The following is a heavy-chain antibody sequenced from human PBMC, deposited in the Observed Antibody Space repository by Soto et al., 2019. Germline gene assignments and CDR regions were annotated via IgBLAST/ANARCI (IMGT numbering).Heavy chain of an antibody. Sequence: LGESLKISCKGSGYIFTSYWIGWVRQMPGKGLEWMGIIYPSDSDTRYSPSFQGQVTISADKSINTAFLQWSSLKASDTAMYNCAGINGNNANFAYWGRGTLVTVSS. V-gene: IGHV5-51*01. CDR3: AGINGNNANFAY. CDR2: IYPSDSDT. D-gene: IGHD1-1*01. CDR1: GYIFTSYW. J-gene: IGHJ4*02.